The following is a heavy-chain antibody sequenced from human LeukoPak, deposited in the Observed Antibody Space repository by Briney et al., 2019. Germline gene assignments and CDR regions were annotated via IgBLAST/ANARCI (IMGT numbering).Heavy chain of an antibody. Sequence: PSETLSLTCTVSGGSISSYYWSWIRQPPGKGLEWIGYIYYSGSTNYNPSLKSRVTISVDTSKNQFSLKLSSVTAADTAVYYCAREYYDILTGYRRFDLWGRGTLVTDSS. CDR1: GGSISSYY. V-gene: IGHV4-59*01. CDR2: IYYSGST. CDR3: AREYYDILTGYRRFDL. J-gene: IGHJ2*01. D-gene: IGHD3-9*01.